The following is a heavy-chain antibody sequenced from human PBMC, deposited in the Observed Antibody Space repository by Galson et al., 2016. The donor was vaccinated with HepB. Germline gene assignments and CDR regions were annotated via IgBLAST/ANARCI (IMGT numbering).Heavy chain of an antibody. CDR2: IYSGGTT. V-gene: IGHV3-53*01. Sequence: SLRLSCAASGFTVSSNYMNWVRQAPRKGLEWVSVIYSGGTTYYAGSVKGRFTISRDNSKNTLYLQMNSLRAEGTAVYYCAGLSGSYYFGMDVWGQGTTVTVSS. CDR1: GFTVSSNY. D-gene: IGHD1-26*01. J-gene: IGHJ6*02. CDR3: AGLSGSYYFGMDV.